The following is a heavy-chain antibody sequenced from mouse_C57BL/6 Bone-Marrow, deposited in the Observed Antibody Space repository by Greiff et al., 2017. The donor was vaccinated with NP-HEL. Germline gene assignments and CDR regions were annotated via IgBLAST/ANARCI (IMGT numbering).Heavy chain of an antibody. CDR2: IDPENGDT. CDR1: GLNIKDDY. Sequence: VHVKQSGAELVRPGASVKLSCTASGLNIKDDYMHWVKQRPEQGLEWIGWIDPENGDTEYASKFPGKATITADTSSNTAYLQLSSLKSEDTAVSYCTTTRTPVTTDRGGYFDYWAHGTTLTVAS. J-gene: IGHJ2*01. D-gene: IGHD1-1*01. CDR3: TTTRTPVTTDRGGYFDY. V-gene: IGHV14-4*01.